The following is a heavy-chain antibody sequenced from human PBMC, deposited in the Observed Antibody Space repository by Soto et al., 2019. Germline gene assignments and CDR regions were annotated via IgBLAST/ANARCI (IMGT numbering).Heavy chain of an antibody. J-gene: IGHJ4*02. Sequence: GGSLRLSCAASGFTFSSYGMHWVRQAPGKGLEWVAVIWYDGSNKYYAGSVKGRFTISRDNSKNTLYLQMNSLRAEDTAVYYCAKAITGTTGFDYWGQGTLVTVS. CDR2: IWYDGSNK. V-gene: IGHV3-33*06. CDR3: AKAITGTTGFDY. D-gene: IGHD1-7*01. CDR1: GFTFSSYG.